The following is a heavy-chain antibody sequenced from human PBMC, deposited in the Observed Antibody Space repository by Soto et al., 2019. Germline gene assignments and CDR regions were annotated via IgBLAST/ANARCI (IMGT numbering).Heavy chain of an antibody. CDR1: GFTFSSYA. Sequence: GGSLRLSCAASGFTFSSYAMSWVRQAPGKGLEWVSAISGSGGSTYYADSVKGRFTISRDNSKNTLYLQMNSLRDEDTAVYYCARDQIAVAYFDYWGQGTLVTVSS. CDR2: ISGSGGST. J-gene: IGHJ4*02. V-gene: IGHV3-23*01. D-gene: IGHD6-19*01. CDR3: ARDQIAVAYFDY.